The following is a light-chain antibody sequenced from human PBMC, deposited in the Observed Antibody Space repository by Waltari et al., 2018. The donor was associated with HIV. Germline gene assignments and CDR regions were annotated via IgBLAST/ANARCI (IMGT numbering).Light chain of an antibody. CDR2: EVT. CDR1: SSDVGTYNL. Sequence: QSALTQPASVSGSPGQSLTIPCTGTSSDVGTYNLVSWYQHHPGKAPKLMIYEVTKRPSGVSNRFSGSKSVNTASLTISSLQAEDEADYYCCSYAGSSTPYVFGTGTKVTVL. V-gene: IGLV2-23*02. CDR3: CSYAGSSTPYV. J-gene: IGLJ1*01.